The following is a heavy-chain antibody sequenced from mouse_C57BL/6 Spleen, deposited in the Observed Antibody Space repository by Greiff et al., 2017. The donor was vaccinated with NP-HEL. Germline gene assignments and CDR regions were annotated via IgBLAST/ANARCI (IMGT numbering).Heavy chain of an antibody. CDR3: ARDYGSSYGYAMDY. Sequence: EVKLMESGPELVKPGASVKISCKASGYSFTDYNMNWVKQSNGKSLEWIGVINPNYGTTSYNQKFKGKATLTVDQSSSTAYMQLNSLTSEDSAVYYCARDYGSSYGYAMDYWGQGTSVTVSS. V-gene: IGHV1-39*01. CDR1: GYSFTDYN. CDR2: INPNYGTT. D-gene: IGHD1-1*01. J-gene: IGHJ4*01.